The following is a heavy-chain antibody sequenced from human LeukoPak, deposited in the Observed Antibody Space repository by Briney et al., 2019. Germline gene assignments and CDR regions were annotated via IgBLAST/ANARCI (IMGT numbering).Heavy chain of an antibody. Sequence: GGSLRLSCAASGFTFSSYWMSWVRQAPGKGLEWVANIKQDGSEKYYVDSVKGRFTISRDNSKNTLYLQMGSLRAEDMAVYYCAKDESIGLGYYFDYWGQGTLVTVSS. V-gene: IGHV3-7*01. J-gene: IGHJ4*02. CDR3: AKDESIGLGYYFDY. CDR2: IKQDGSEK. CDR1: GFTFSSYW. D-gene: IGHD3-3*01.